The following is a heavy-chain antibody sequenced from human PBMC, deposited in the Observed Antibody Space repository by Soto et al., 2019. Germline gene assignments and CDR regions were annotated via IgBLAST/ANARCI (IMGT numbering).Heavy chain of an antibody. D-gene: IGHD3-22*01. J-gene: IGHJ3*02. V-gene: IGHV1-8*01. Sequence: EASVKVSCKASGYTFTSYDINWVRQATGQGLEWMGWMNPNSGNTGYAQKFQGRVTMTRNTSMSTAYMELSSLRSEDTAVYYCARDRYYYDSSGYYPTPDAFDIWGQGTMVTVSS. CDR2: MNPNSGNT. CDR1: GYTFTSYD. CDR3: ARDRYYYDSSGYYPTPDAFDI.